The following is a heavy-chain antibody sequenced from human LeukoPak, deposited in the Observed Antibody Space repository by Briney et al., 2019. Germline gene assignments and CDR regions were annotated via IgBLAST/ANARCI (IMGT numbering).Heavy chain of an antibody. J-gene: IGHJ5*02. Sequence: GGSLRLSCAASGFTFSSYAMSWVRQAPGKGLERVSLISDSGGTTYYADSVKGRFTISRDNSKNTLFLQMNSLRAEDTAVYYCAAASGSYGPWGQGTLVTVSS. CDR1: GFTFSSYA. V-gene: IGHV3-23*01. CDR2: ISDSGGTT. D-gene: IGHD1-26*01. CDR3: AAASGSYGP.